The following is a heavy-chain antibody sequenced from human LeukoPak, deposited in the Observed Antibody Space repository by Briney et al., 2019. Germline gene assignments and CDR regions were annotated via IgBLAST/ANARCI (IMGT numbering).Heavy chain of an antibody. V-gene: IGHV3-23*01. CDR1: GFTFSSYA. J-gene: IGHJ2*01. D-gene: IGHD1-7*01. CDR3: AKVGTGTFGYWYFDL. CDR2: ISGSGGST. Sequence: PGGSLRLSCAASGFTFSSYAMSWVRQAPGKGLEWVSAISGSGGSTYYADSVKGRFTISRDNSKNTLYLQMNSLRAEDTAVYYCAKVGTGTFGYWYFDLWGRGTLVTVSS.